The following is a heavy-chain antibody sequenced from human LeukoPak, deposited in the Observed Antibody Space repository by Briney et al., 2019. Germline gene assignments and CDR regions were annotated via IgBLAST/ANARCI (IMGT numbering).Heavy chain of an antibody. D-gene: IGHD3-9*01. Sequence: QSGGSLRLSCTASGFTFSNYAVHWFRQAPGKGLEWVALISYDGINKYYADSVKGRFTISRDNSKNTLYLQMNSLRAEDTAVYYCARAVDLGRYFDWLDPRVWFDPWGQGTLVTVSS. CDR2: ISYDGINK. CDR3: ARAVDLGRYFDWLDPRVWFDP. CDR1: GFTFSNYA. J-gene: IGHJ5*02. V-gene: IGHV3-30-3*01.